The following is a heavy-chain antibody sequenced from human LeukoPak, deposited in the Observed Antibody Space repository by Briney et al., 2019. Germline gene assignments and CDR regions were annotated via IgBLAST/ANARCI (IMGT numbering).Heavy chain of an antibody. D-gene: IGHD2-15*01. CDR3: ARDKEGGSNDH. CDR1: GFTFSRHW. Sequence: GGSLRLSCAASGFTFSRHWMSWVRQAPGKGLEWVSNIKEDGREKNYVDSVKDRFTISRDNTKNSVYLQMSGLRVDDTAIYYCARDKEGGSNDHWGQGTLVNVSS. CDR2: IKEDGREK. V-gene: IGHV3-7*01. J-gene: IGHJ4*02.